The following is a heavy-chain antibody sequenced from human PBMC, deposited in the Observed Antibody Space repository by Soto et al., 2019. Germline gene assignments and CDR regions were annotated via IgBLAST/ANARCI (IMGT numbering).Heavy chain of an antibody. V-gene: IGHV3-7*01. J-gene: IGHJ5*02. CDR2: IKQDGSEK. CDR1: GFTFSSYW. Sequence: PVGSLRLSCAASGFTFSSYWMSWVRQAPGKGLEWVANIKQDGSEKYYVDSVKGRFTISRDNAKNSLYLQMNSLRAEDTAVYYCARDSQLYCSGGSCYPNWFDPWGQGTLVTVSS. D-gene: IGHD2-15*01. CDR3: ARDSQLYCSGGSCYPNWFDP.